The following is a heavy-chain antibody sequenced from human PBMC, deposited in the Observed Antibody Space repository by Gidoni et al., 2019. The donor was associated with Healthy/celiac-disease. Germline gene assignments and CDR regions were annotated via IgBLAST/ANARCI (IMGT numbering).Heavy chain of an antibody. D-gene: IGHD1-7*01. Sequence: QVQLPQSGPGLVKPSQTLSLTCAISGDSVSSNSAAWNWIRQSPSRGLEWLGRTYYRSKWYNDYAVSVKSRITINPDTSKNQFSLQLNSVTPEDTAVYYCARALTGTTLMPYNWFDPWGQGTLVTVSS. CDR3: ARALTGTTLMPYNWFDP. CDR2: TYYRSKWYN. V-gene: IGHV6-1*01. CDR1: GDSVSSNSAA. J-gene: IGHJ5*02.